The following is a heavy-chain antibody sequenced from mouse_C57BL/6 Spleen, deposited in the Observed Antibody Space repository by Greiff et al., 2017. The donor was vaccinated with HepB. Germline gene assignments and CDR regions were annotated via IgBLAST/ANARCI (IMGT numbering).Heavy chain of an antibody. CDR2: ISSGSSTI. CDR3: ATGDEGFAY. CDR1: GFTFSDYG. D-gene: IGHD3-3*01. V-gene: IGHV5-17*01. J-gene: IGHJ3*01. Sequence: VQLKESGGGLVKPGGSLKLSCAASGFTFSDYGMHWVRQAPEKGLEWVAYISSGSSTIYYADTVKGRFTISRDNAKNTLFLQMTRLRSEDTAMYYCATGDEGFAYWGQGTLVTVSA.